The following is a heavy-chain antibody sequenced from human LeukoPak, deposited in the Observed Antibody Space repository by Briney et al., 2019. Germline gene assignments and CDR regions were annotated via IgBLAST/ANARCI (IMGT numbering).Heavy chain of an antibody. V-gene: IGHV3-74*03. J-gene: IGHJ6*02. CDR2: VVQDGTGS. CDR3: AKGAGPRPPYYYGVDV. CDR1: GFTFNTYW. Sequence: PGGSLRLSCVGSGFTFNTYWIHWVRQAPGKGLEWVSRVVQDGTGSQYAGSVKGRFTISRDNSKNTLYLQMSSLKVEDTALYYCAKGAGPRPPYYYGVDVWGLGTTLTVSS. D-gene: IGHD6-6*01.